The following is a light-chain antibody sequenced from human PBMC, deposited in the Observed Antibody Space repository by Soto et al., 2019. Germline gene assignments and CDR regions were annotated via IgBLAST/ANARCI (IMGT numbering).Light chain of an antibody. CDR2: GAS. Sequence: EIVLTQSPGTLSLSPGERATLSCRASQSVNSNYLAWYQQKPGQGPRLLMYGASSRATGIPDRFSGSGSGKDFTLTISRVEPEDFAGYYCRQYDNSPRPFGQGTKVEIK. CDR1: QSVNSNY. CDR3: RQYDNSPRP. J-gene: IGKJ1*01. V-gene: IGKV3-20*01.